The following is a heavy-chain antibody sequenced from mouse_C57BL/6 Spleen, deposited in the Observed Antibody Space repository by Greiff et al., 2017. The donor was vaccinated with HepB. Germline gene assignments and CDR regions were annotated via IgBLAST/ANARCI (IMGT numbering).Heavy chain of an antibody. CDR2: IDPSDSYT. CDR3: ARAEGYDD. CDR1: GYTFTSYW. J-gene: IGHJ2*01. V-gene: IGHV1-69*01. Sequence: QVQLQQPGAELVMPGASVKLSCKASGYTFTSYWMHWVKQRPGQGLEWIGEIDPSDSYTNYKQKFQGTSTLTVDKSSSTAYMQLSSLTSEDSAVYYCARAEGYDDWGQGTTLTVAA. D-gene: IGHD3-1*01.